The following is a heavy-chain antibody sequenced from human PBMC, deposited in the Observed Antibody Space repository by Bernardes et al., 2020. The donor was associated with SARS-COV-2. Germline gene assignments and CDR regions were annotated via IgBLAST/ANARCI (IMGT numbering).Heavy chain of an antibody. V-gene: IGHV3-48*01. J-gene: IGHJ6*02. CDR2: ISSSSSTI. CDR3: ARGAWSGFYYYGMDV. CDR1: GFTFSSYS. Sequence: GGSLRLSCAASGFTFSSYSMNWVRQAPGKGLEWVSYISSSSSTIYYADSVKGRFTISRDNAKNSLYLQMNSLRAEDTAVYYCARGAWSGFYYYGMDVWGQGTTVTVSS. D-gene: IGHD3-3*01.